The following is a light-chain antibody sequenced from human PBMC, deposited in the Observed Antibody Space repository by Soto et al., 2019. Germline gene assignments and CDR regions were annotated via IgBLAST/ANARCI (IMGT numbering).Light chain of an antibody. CDR2: EVT. V-gene: IGLV2-23*02. J-gene: IGLJ1*01. CDR3: CSYADSNTYL. Sequence: QSALAQPASVSASPGQSITISCTGTDSDVGSHNLVSGYQLHPGKAPKLIIYEVTKRPSGVTNRFSVTKSGTTASLTIAGLQAEDETDYACCSYADSNTYLFGNGTEVPVL. CDR1: DSDVGSHNL.